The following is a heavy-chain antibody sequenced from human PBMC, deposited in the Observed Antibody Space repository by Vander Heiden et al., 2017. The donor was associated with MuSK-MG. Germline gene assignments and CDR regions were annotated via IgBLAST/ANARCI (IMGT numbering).Heavy chain of an antibody. V-gene: IGHV3-23*04. CDR3: AKDLSTSMVYFDY. CDR2: ITATGDSA. CDR1: GFTFTSYA. D-gene: IGHD5-18*01. Sequence: EVQLVESGGDLVQPGGSLRLSCAASGFTFTSYAMSWVRQAPGKGLEWVSAITATGDSAYYADSVKGRFTMSRDNSKNTVYVQMNSLRAEDTAIYYCAKDLSTSMVYFDYWGQGTRVTVSS. J-gene: IGHJ4*02.